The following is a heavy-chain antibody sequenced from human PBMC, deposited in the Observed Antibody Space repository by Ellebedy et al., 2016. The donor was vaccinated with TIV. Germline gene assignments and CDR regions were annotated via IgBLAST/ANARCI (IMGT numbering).Heavy chain of an antibody. CDR2: IYSGGDT. Sequence: GESLKISXAASGVTVSNNYMSWVRQAPGKGLEFVSLIYSGGDTSYADSVKGRFTISRDNSKNTVYLQMNSQRDEDTAVYYCSRDPPASGSGTYGWGQGTLVTVSS. CDR3: SRDPPASGSGTYG. CDR1: GVTVSNNY. D-gene: IGHD3-10*01. J-gene: IGHJ4*02. V-gene: IGHV3-53*01.